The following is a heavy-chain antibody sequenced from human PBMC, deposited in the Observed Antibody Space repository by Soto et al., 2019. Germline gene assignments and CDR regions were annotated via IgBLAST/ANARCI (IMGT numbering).Heavy chain of an antibody. CDR1: GYRFTDYY. Sequence: QVVLVQSGAEVRKPGASVKVSCKASGYRFTDYYIHWVRQAPGQGPEWMGWVNPKRGDAVYAQKFQGWVTMTRDTATTTAYLEVNSLKSDDTAVYYCARDPGIPGRYWYFDLWGRGTLVTVSS. CDR2: VNPKRGDA. CDR3: ARDPGIPGRYWYFDL. V-gene: IGHV1-2*04. D-gene: IGHD1-20*01. J-gene: IGHJ2*01.